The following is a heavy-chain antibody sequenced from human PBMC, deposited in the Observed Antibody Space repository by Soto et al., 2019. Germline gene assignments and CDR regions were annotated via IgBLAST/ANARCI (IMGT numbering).Heavy chain of an antibody. Sequence: GASVKVSCKASGGTFSSYTISWVRQAPGQGLEWMGRIIPILGIANYAQKFQGRVTIAADKSTSTAYMELSSLRSEDTAVYYCASSGYDLYYMDVWGKGTTVTVSS. CDR1: GGTFSSYT. D-gene: IGHD6-25*01. J-gene: IGHJ6*03. CDR3: ASSGYDLYYMDV. CDR2: IIPILGIA. V-gene: IGHV1-69*02.